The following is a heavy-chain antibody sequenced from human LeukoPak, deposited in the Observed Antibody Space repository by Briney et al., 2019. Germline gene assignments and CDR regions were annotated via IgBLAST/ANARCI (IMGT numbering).Heavy chain of an antibody. J-gene: IGHJ4*02. CDR2: ISAYNGNT. V-gene: IGHV1-18*01. CDR1: GYTFTSYG. Sequence: ASVRVSCKASGYTFTSYGISWVRLAPGQGLEWMGWISAYNGNTNYAQKLQGRVTMTTDTSTSTAYMELRSLRSDDTAVYYCARESKLVSFDYWGQGTLVTVSS. D-gene: IGHD1-26*01. CDR3: ARESKLVSFDY.